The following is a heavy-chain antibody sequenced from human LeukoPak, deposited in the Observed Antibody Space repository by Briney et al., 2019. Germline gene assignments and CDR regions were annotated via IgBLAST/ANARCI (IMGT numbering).Heavy chain of an antibody. CDR2: ISGSGGST. CDR1: GFTFSSYA. CDR3: AKASPPIAVAGTAFDY. V-gene: IGHV3-23*01. J-gene: IGHJ4*02. D-gene: IGHD6-19*01. Sequence: PGGSLRLSCAASGFTFSSYAMSWVRQAPGKGLEWVSAISGSGGSTYYADSVKGRFTISRDNSKNTLYLQMNSLRAEDTAVYYCAKASPPIAVAGTAFDYWGQGTLVTVSS.